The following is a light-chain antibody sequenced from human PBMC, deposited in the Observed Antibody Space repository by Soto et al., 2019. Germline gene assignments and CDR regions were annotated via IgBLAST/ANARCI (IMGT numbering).Light chain of an antibody. CDR1: QSVGSN. CDR3: QQYNNWPQT. J-gene: IGKJ5*01. V-gene: IGKV3-15*01. CDR2: GTS. Sequence: EKVMTQSPGSLSVSPGERAALSCRASQSVGSNLAWYQRKPGQAPRLLIYGTSTRATGIPARFSGSGSGTEFTLTISSLQSEDFAVYYCQQYNNWPQTFGQGTRLEIK.